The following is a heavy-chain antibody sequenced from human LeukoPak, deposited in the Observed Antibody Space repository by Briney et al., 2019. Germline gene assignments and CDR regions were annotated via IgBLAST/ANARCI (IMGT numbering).Heavy chain of an antibody. V-gene: IGHV4-4*07. Sequence: PSETLSLTCTVSGGSISSYYWSWIRQPAGKGLEWIGRIYTSGSTNYNPSLKSRVTMSVDTSKNQFSLKLSSVTAADTAVYYCARDLPKRAIFGVVGNWFDPWGQGTLVTVSS. J-gene: IGHJ5*02. CDR1: GGSISSYY. CDR3: ARDLPKRAIFGVVGNWFDP. D-gene: IGHD3-3*01. CDR2: IYTSGST.